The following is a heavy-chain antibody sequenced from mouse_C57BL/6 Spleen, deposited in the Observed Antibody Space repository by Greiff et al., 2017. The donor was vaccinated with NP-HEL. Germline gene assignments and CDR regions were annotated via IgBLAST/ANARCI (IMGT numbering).Heavy chain of an antibody. J-gene: IGHJ2*01. CDR1: GYSITSGYY. CDR3: ARELRHYFDY. D-gene: IGHD1-2*01. CDR2: ISYDGSN. Sequence: VQLKESGPGLVKPSQSLSLTCSVTGYSITSGYYWNWIRQFPGNKLEWMGYISYDGSNNYNPSLKNRISITPDTSKNQFFLKLNSVTTEDTATYYCARELRHYFDYWGKGTTLTVSS. V-gene: IGHV3-6*01.